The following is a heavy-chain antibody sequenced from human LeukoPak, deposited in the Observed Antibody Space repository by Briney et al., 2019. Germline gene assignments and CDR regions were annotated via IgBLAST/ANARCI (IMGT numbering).Heavy chain of an antibody. CDR2: IYYSGST. D-gene: IGHD3-3*01. V-gene: IGHV4-39*01. J-gene: IGHJ6*02. CDR3: ARQHHYDFWSGLEQYYYYYYGMDV. Sequence: GSLRLSCAASGFTFSSYWMSWVRQAPGKGLEWIGSIYYSGSTYYNPSLKSRVTISVDTSKNQFSLKLSSVTAADTAVYYCARQHHYDFWSGLEQYYYYYYGMDVWGQGTTVTVSS. CDR1: GFTFSSYW.